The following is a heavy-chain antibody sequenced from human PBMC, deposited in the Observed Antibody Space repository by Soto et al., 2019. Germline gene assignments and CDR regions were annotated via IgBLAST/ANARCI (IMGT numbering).Heavy chain of an antibody. V-gene: IGHV4-39*01. D-gene: IGHD3-10*01. Sequence: QVQLQESGPGLVKPAETLSLTCIVSGGSISTDNYYWAWIRQPPGKGLEWIGSIYYSGSTNYNPSLKSRVTMSVDTSMNQFSVKLTSVTAADTAVYYCARLYGSGRLGGVYWGQGTLVSVSS. J-gene: IGHJ4*02. CDR3: ARLYGSGRLGGVY. CDR1: GGSISTDNYY. CDR2: IYYSGST.